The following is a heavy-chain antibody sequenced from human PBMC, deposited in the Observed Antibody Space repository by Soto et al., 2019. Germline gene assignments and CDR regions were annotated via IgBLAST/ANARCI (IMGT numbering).Heavy chain of an antibody. Sequence: QLQLQESGPGLVKPSETLSLTCTVSGVSLSNNNYYWGWIRQPPGKGLEWIGRIYYGVNTFYNPSLTGRVAISVDTSKNQFSLSLTSVTAADTAVYYCARQRVRRTGWQIDYWGQGTLVTVSS. CDR2: IYYGVNT. V-gene: IGHV4-39*01. D-gene: IGHD6-19*01. CDR3: ARQRVRRTGWQIDY. J-gene: IGHJ4*02. CDR1: GVSLSNNNYY.